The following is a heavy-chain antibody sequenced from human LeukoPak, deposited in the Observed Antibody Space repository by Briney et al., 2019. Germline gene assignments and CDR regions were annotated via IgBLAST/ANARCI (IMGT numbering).Heavy chain of an antibody. CDR3: ARDDHYDSSGYYYGPFDY. V-gene: IGHV3-64*04. J-gene: IGHJ4*02. Sequence: GGSLRLSCSASGFTFSSYAMHWVRQAPGKGLEYVSVISTNGGSTSYADSVKGRFTISRDNAKNTLYLQMNSLRAEDTAVYYCARDDHYDSSGYYYGPFDYWGQGTLVTVSS. CDR2: ISTNGGST. D-gene: IGHD3-22*01. CDR1: GFTFSSYA.